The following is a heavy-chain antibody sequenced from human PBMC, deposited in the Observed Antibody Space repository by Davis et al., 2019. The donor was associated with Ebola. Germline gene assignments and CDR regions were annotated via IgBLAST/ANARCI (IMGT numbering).Heavy chain of an antibody. CDR2: IYPGDSDT. J-gene: IGHJ6*04. CDR3: ARRQLVRGYYYGMDV. CDR1: GYSFTSYW. Sequence: PGGSLRLSCKGSGYSFTSYWIGWVRQMPGKGLEWMGIIYPGDSDTRYSPSFQGQVTISADKSISTAYLQWSSLKASDTAMYYCARRQLVRGYYYGMDVWGKGTTVTVSS. D-gene: IGHD6-13*01. V-gene: IGHV5-51*01.